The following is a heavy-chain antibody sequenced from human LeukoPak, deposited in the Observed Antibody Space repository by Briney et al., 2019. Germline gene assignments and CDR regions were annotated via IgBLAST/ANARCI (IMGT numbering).Heavy chain of an antibody. J-gene: IGHJ4*02. D-gene: IGHD2-15*01. Sequence: GGSLRLSCVASGFTFTSYGISWVRQAPGQGLEWMGWISAYNGNTNYAQKLQGRVTMTTDTSTSTAYMELRSLRSDDTAVYYCVRSTAPRGFDYWGQGTLVTVSS. V-gene: IGHV1-18*01. CDR3: VRSTAPRGFDY. CDR1: GFTFTSYG. CDR2: ISAYNGNT.